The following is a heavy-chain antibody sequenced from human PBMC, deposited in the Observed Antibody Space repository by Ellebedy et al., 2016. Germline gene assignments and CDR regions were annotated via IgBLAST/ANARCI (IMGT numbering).Heavy chain of an antibody. CDR1: GGSISSGDYY. CDR2: INYSGNI. CDR3: ARGDDNFPFDY. Sequence: SETLSLTXTVSGGSISSGDYYWSWIRQPPGKGLEWIGDINYSGNINYNPSLKSRVTMSVDTSKSQFSLRLSSLTAADTAVYYCARGDDNFPFDYWGQGTLVTVSS. J-gene: IGHJ4*02. D-gene: IGHD5-24*01. V-gene: IGHV4-30-4*01.